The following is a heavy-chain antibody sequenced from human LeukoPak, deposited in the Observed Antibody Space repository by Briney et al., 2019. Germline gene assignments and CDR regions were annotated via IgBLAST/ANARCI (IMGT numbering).Heavy chain of an antibody. J-gene: IGHJ3*02. Sequence: SETLSLTCTVSGGSISSYYWGWIRQPPGEGLEWIGSIYYSGSTYYNSSLKSRVTIPVDTSKNQFSLKLSSVTAADTAVYYCARAHYYDSSGYYYSAFDIWGQGTMVTVSS. CDR3: ARAHYYDSSGYYYSAFDI. D-gene: IGHD3-22*01. CDR2: IYYSGST. V-gene: IGHV4-39*07. CDR1: GGSISSYY.